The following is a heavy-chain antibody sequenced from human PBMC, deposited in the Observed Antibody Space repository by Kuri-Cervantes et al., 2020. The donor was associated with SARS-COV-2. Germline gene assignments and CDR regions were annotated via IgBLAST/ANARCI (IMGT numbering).Heavy chain of an antibody. CDR1: GGSISSYY. CDR2: IYSGGST. D-gene: IGHD2-2*01. Sequence: GGSLRLSCTVSGGSISSYYWSWVRQAPGKGLEWVSVIYSGGSTYYADSVKGRFTISRDNSKNTLYLQMNSLRAEDTAVYYCARGPDCSSTSCYLGFDYWGQGTLVTVSS. V-gene: IGHV3-53*01. CDR3: ARGPDCSSTSCYLGFDY. J-gene: IGHJ4*02.